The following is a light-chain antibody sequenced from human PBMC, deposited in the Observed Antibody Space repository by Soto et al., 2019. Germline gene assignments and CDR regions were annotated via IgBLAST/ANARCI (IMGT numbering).Light chain of an antibody. CDR2: GAS. Sequence: EIVLTQSPATLSLSPGERATLSCRASQSVGNNLAWYQQKPGQAPRLLIYGASSRATGIPDRFSGSGSGTDFTLTVSRLEPEDFAVYYCQQHSHWPPWTFGQGTKVDIK. V-gene: IGKV3-11*01. CDR1: QSVGNN. J-gene: IGKJ1*01. CDR3: QQHSHWPPWT.